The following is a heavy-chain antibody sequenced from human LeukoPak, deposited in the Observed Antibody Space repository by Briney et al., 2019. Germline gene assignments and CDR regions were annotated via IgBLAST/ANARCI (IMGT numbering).Heavy chain of an antibody. CDR1: GFTFGDYL. J-gene: IGHJ4*02. Sequence: GGSLRLSCTASGFTFGDYLMSWFRQAPGKGLEWIGFISGGTTEYAASVKGRFTISRDDSTSIAYLQMNSLRAEDTAVYYCARAGTVTNDAPANYWGQGTLVTVSS. CDR2: ISGGTT. V-gene: IGHV3-49*03. CDR3: ARAGTVTNDAPANY. D-gene: IGHD4-17*01.